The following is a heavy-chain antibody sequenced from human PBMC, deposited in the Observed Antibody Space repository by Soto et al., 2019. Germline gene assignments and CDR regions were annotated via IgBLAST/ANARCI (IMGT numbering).Heavy chain of an antibody. CDR1: GYTLTELS. J-gene: IGHJ5*02. V-gene: IGHV1-24*01. CDR3: ATTPSPYCSSTSCYTGKWFDP. Sequence: ASVKVSCKVSGYTLTELSMHWVRQAPGKGLEWMGGFDPEDGETIYAQKFQGRVTMTEDTSTDTAYMELSSLRSEDTAVYYCATTPSPYCSSTSCYTGKWFDPCGQGTLVTVSS. D-gene: IGHD2-2*02. CDR2: FDPEDGET.